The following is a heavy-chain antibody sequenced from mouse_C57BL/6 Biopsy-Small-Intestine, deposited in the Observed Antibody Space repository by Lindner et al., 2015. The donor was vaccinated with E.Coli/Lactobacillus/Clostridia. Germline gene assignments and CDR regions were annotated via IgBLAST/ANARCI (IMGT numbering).Heavy chain of an antibody. V-gene: IGHV5-6*01. Sequence: VQLQESGGDLVKPGGSLKLSCADSGFTFSSYAMSWVRQTPDKRLEWVATISSGGSYTFYPDSVKGRFTISRDNAKNTLYLQVSSLRSEDTAMYYCARRNSDAYLFDYWGQGATLTVSS. CDR1: GFTFSSYA. CDR2: ISSGGSYT. D-gene: IGHD2-3*01. CDR3: ARRNSDAYLFDY. J-gene: IGHJ2*01.